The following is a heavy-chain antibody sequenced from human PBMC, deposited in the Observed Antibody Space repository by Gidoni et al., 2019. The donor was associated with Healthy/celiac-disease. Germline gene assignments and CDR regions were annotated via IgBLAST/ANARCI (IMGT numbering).Heavy chain of an antibody. Sequence: EVQLVESGGGLVQPGGSLRLSCAASGFTFSSYDMHWVRQATGKGLEWVSAIGTAGDPYYPGSVKGRFTISRENAKNSLYLQRNSLRAWDTAVYYCARGSRTGEFDYWGQGTLVTVSS. CDR1: GFTFSSYD. J-gene: IGHJ4*02. D-gene: IGHD7-27*01. CDR2: IGTAGDP. CDR3: ARGSRTGEFDY. V-gene: IGHV3-13*05.